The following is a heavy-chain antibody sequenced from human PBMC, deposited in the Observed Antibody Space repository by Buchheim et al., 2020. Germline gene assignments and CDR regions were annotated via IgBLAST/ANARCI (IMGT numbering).Heavy chain of an antibody. CDR2: IYHSGNT. Sequence: QVQLQESGPGLVKPSETLSLTCTVSGYSISSGYYWGWIRQPPGKGLEWIGSIYHSGNTYYNPSLKSRVAISVATSKNQFSLKLSSVTAADTAVYYCARGSFGVVIAPDYWGQGTL. J-gene: IGHJ4*02. CDR1: GYSISSGYY. V-gene: IGHV4-38-2*02. D-gene: IGHD3-3*01. CDR3: ARGSFGVVIAPDY.